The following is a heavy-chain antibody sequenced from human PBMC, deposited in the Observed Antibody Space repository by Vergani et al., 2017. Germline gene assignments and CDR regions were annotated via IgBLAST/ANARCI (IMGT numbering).Heavy chain of an antibody. CDR1: GGSISSYH. D-gene: IGHD6-19*01. CDR2: IYYSGST. Sequence: QVQLQESGPGLVKSSETLSLTCTVSGGSISSYHWSWIRQPPGKGLEWIGYIYYSGSTNYNPALKSRVTISVDTSKNQFSLSLTSVTAADTAVYYCASDTHSGQRADRWGQGILVTVTS. CDR3: ASDTHSGQRADR. J-gene: IGHJ5*02. V-gene: IGHV4-59*01.